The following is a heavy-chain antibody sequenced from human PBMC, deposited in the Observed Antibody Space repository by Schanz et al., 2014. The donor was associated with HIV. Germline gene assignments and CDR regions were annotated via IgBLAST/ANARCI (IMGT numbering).Heavy chain of an antibody. CDR1: RFTFSRYG. Sequence: EVQLLESGGGLVQPGGFLRLSCAASRFTFSRYGMSWVRQTPDTGLEWVSSISGNGDSAYYADSVRGRFTISRDNSLHMLYLEMKSLRAEDTAVYYCAKDPGILPRTYFDSWGQGTPVTVSS. CDR2: ISGNGDSA. V-gene: IGHV3-23*01. D-gene: IGHD2-2*02. J-gene: IGHJ4*02. CDR3: AKDPGILPRTYFDS.